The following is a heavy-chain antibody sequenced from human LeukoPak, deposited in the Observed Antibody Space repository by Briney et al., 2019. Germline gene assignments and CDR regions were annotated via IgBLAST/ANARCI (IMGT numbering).Heavy chain of an antibody. CDR1: GFTFSSYA. V-gene: IGHV3-23*01. CDR2: ISGIGGST. J-gene: IGHJ6*02. Sequence: GGSLRLSCSASGFTFSSYAMRWLRQAPGKGLEWVSAISGIGGSTYYDDSVKRRFTISRDNSKTTLYLQMNSLRAEDTAVYYCAKAVYGSGSYYYYYGMDVWGQGTTVTVSS. D-gene: IGHD3-10*01. CDR3: AKAVYGSGSYYYYYGMDV.